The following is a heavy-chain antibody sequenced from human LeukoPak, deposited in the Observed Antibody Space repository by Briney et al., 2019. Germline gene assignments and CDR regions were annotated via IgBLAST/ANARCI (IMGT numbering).Heavy chain of an antibody. D-gene: IGHD2-2*01. V-gene: IGHV1-18*01. J-gene: IGHJ6*02. CDR3: ASGTPRYCSSTSCYVGNYYYYGMDV. CDR2: ISSYNGNT. Sequence: ASVKVSCKASGYTFTSYGISWVRQAPGQGLEWMGWISSYNGNTNYAQKLQGRVTMITDTSTSTAYMELRSLRSDDTAVYYCASGTPRYCSSTSCYVGNYYYYGMDVWGQGTTVTVSS. CDR1: GYTFTSYG.